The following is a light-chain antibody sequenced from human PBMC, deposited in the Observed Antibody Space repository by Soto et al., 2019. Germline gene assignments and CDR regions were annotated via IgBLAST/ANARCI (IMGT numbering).Light chain of an antibody. CDR2: GPS. Sequence: IVLTQSPATLSVSPGEGVTLSCRASQSVSNNLAWYQQKPGQAPRLLMYGPSTRVSGIPARFSGSGYGREFTLTISSLQSEDYGVYYCHQYNDWPPAFGQGTKVAIK. CDR3: HQYNDWPPA. CDR1: QSVSNN. V-gene: IGKV3-15*01. J-gene: IGKJ1*01.